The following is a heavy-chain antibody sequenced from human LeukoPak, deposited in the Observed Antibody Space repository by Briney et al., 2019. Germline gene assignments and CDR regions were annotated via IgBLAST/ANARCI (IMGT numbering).Heavy chain of an antibody. CDR3: ARESKWLLLRRQNFDY. J-gene: IGHJ4*02. D-gene: IGHD3-22*01. CDR1: GFTFSSYW. CDR2: IKQDGSEK. V-gene: IGHV3-7*01. Sequence: PGGSLRLSCAASGFTFSSYWMSWVRQAPGKGLEWVANIKQDGSEKCYVDSVKGRFTISRDNAKNSLYLQMNSLRAEDTAVYYCARESKWLLLRRQNFDYWGQGTLVTVSS.